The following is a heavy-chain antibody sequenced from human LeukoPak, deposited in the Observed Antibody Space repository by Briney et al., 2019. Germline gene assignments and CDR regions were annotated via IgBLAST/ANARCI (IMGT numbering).Heavy chain of an antibody. CDR1: GFTFSSYS. CDR3: ARDMVGATLNWFDP. V-gene: IGHV3-21*01. CDR2: ISSSSSYI. J-gene: IGHJ5*02. D-gene: IGHD1-26*01. Sequence: GGSLRLSCAASGFTFSSYSTNWVRQAPGKGLEWVSSISSSSSYIYYADSVKGRFTISRDNAKNSLYLQMNSLRAEDTAVYYCARDMVGATLNWFDPWGQGTLVTVSS.